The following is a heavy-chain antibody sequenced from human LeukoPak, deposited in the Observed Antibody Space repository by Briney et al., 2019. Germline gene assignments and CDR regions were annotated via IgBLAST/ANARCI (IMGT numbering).Heavy chain of an antibody. CDR1: GGTFSSYT. CDR2: IIPILGIA. V-gene: IGHV1-69*02. CDR3: ARAAGIATAQTPYGMDV. D-gene: IGHD1-26*01. J-gene: IGHJ6*02. Sequence: ASVKVSCKASGGTFSSYTISWVRQAPGQGLEWMGRIIPILGIANYAQKFHGRVTITAGKSTRTAYMELSSLRSEDTAVYYCARAAGIATAQTPYGMDVWGQGTTVTVS.